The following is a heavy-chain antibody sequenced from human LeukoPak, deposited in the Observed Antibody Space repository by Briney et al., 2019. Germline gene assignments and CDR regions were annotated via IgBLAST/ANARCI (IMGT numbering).Heavy chain of an antibody. J-gene: IGHJ1*01. CDR2: IIPIFGTA. D-gene: IGHD6-6*01. CDR3: ARGGEYSSSWEFFQH. CDR1: GGTFSSYA. V-gene: IGHV1-69*13. Sequence: SVKVSCKASGGTFSSYAISWVRQAPGQGLEWMGGIIPIFGTANYAQKFQGRVTITADESTSTAYMELSSLRSEDTAVYYCARGGEYSSSWEFFQHWGQGTLVTVSS.